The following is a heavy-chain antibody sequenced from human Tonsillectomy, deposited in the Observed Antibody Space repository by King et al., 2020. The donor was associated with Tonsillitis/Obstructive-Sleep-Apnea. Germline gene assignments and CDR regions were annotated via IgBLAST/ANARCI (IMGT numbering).Heavy chain of an antibody. D-gene: IGHD1-14*01. J-gene: IGHJ6*02. CDR3: TTARIGSFYGMDV. V-gene: IGHV1-24*01. CDR2: FDPDNGET. Sequence: QLVQSGAEVKKPGASVKVSCKVSGYTFTELSMHWVRQAPGKGLEWRGGFDPDNGETIYAQRFQGRVTMTEDTSTDTAYMELNSLSSEDTAVYYCTTARIGSFYGMDVWGQGTTVTVSS. CDR1: GYTFTELS.